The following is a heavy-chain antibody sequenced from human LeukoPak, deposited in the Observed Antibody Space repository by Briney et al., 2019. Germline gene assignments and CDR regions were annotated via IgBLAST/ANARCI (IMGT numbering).Heavy chain of an antibody. D-gene: IGHD3-22*01. CDR1: GGSISSSSYY. CDR2: IYYSGST. V-gene: IGHV4-39*07. Sequence: NTSETLSLTCTVSGGSISSSSYYWGWIRQPPGKGLEWIGSIYYSGSTNYHPSLKSRVTISVDTSKNQFSLKLSSVTAADTAVYYCTRGSIAYYYMDVWGKGTTVTISS. J-gene: IGHJ6*03. CDR3: TRGSIAYYYMDV.